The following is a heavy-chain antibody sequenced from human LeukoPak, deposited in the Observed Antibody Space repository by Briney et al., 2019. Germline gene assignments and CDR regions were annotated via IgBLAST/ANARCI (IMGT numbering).Heavy chain of an antibody. CDR1: GFTFSSYG. CDR2: ISYDGSNK. J-gene: IGHJ4*02. CDR3: AKSSDYYGSGSDLVASYFGDYFDY. D-gene: IGHD3-10*01. Sequence: GGSLRLSCAASGFTFSSYGMHWVRQAPGKGLEWVAVISYDGSNKYYADSVKGRFTISRDNSKNTLYLQMNSLRAEDTAVYYCAKSSDYYGSGSDLVASYFGDYFDYWGQGTLVTVSS. V-gene: IGHV3-30*18.